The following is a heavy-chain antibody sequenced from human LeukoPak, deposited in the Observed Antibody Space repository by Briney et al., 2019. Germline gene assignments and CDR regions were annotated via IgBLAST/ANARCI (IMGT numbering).Heavy chain of an antibody. V-gene: IGHV4-61*02. CDR1: GGSINSGSYY. CDR2: IYTSGST. J-gene: IGHJ4*02. D-gene: IGHD5-12*01. Sequence: PSQTLSLTCTVSGGSINSGSYYWSWIRQPAGKGLEWIGRIYTSGSTNYNPSLKSRVTISVDTSKNQFSLKLSSVTAADTAVYYCAREGWQRLPDHWGQGTLVTVSS. CDR3: AREGWQRLPDH.